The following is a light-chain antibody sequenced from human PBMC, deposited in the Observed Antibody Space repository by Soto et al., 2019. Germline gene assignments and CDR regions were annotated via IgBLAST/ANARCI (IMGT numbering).Light chain of an antibody. Sequence: QSALTQPASVSGSPGQSITISCTGTSSDVGSYNLVSWYQQHPGKAPKLMIYEDSKGPSGVSDRFSGSKSGNTASLTISGLQAEDEGDYYCCSYAGSSTYVFGTGTKLTVL. CDR1: SSDVGSYNL. CDR3: CSYAGSSTYV. J-gene: IGLJ1*01. CDR2: EDS. V-gene: IGLV2-23*01.